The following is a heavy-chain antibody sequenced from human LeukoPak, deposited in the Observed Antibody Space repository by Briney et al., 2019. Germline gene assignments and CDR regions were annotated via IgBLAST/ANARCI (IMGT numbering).Heavy chain of an antibody. Sequence: SVKVSCKASGGTFSSYAISWVRQAPGQGLEWMGGIIPIFGTANYAQKFQGRVTITTDESTSTAYMELSSLRSEDTAVYYCARGAVVPAVNWFDPWGQGTLVTVSS. V-gene: IGHV1-69*05. CDR2: IIPIFGTA. CDR3: ARGAVVPAVNWFDP. D-gene: IGHD2-2*01. J-gene: IGHJ5*02. CDR1: GGTFSSYA.